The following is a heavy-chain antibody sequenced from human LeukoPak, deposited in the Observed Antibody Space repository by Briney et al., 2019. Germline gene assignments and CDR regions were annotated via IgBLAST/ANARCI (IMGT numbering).Heavy chain of an antibody. CDR3: ARGAYEFDY. D-gene: IGHD5-12*01. V-gene: IGHV3-48*01. J-gene: IGHJ4*02. CDR2: ISSGSSTI. CDR1: GFTFSSYS. Sequence: SGGSLRLSCAASGFTFSSYSMNWVRQAPGKGLEWVSYISSGSSTIYYADSVRGRFTISRDNAKNSLYLQMNSLRAEDTAVYYCARGAYEFDYWGQGTLVTVSS.